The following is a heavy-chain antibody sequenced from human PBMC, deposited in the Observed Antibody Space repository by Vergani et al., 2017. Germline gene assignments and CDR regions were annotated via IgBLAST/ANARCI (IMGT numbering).Heavy chain of an antibody. CDR1: GFTFNHYA. D-gene: IGHD5-12*01. CDR2: ISGSGGNT. Sequence: EVQLLESGGDLVQPGGSLRLSCAASGFTFNHYAMNWVRQAPGKGLEWVSGISGSGGNTYYAGSVKGRFTISRDSSKNTLYLQMNSLSAGDTAVYYCAKANPRNSXYDYLYYYHAMDVWGQGTTVTVSS. V-gene: IGHV3-23*01. J-gene: IGHJ6*02. CDR3: AKANPRNSXYDYLYYYHAMDV.